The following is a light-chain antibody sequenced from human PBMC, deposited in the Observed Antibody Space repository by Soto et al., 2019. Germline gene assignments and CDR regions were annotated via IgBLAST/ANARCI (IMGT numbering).Light chain of an antibody. CDR2: EGS. V-gene: IGLV2-23*01. Sequence: QSVLTQPASVSGSPGQSITISCTGTSSDVGSYNLVSWYQQHPGKAPKLMIYEGSKRPSGVSNRFSGSKSGNTASLTISGLQAEDEADYYCCSYAGSSTFYVFGTVTKVT. CDR1: SSDVGSYNL. J-gene: IGLJ1*01. CDR3: CSYAGSSTFYV.